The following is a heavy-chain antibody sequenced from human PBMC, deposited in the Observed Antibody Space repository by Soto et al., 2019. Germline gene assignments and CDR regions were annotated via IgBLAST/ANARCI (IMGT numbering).Heavy chain of an antibody. CDR3: LTDNRENDEGWWFDP. D-gene: IGHD3-9*01. CDR2: INPSGETT. J-gene: IGHJ5*02. V-gene: IGHV1-46*04. CDR1: GYTITRHW. Sequence: QVQLVQSGAEVKKPGASVKVSCKASGYTITRHWMHWVRQAPGQGLEWMGVINPSGETTVYAQNLQGRVTMTRDTSTSTLYMELSSLRSEDTAVYYCLTDNRENDEGWWFDPWGQGTLVTVSS.